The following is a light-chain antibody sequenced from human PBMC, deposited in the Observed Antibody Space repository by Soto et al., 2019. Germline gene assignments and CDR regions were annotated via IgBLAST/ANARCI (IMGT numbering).Light chain of an antibody. J-gene: IGKJ5*01. Sequence: EILLTQSADAVSLSPGERATLSCRAAQSVGTRLAWYQHKTGQAPRLLISGASSRATGIPDRFTGSGSETSFTLTISRLEPEDFALYYCQHYQSGHPITFGQGTRLEIK. V-gene: IGKV3-20*01. CDR3: QHYQSGHPIT. CDR1: QSVGTR. CDR2: GAS.